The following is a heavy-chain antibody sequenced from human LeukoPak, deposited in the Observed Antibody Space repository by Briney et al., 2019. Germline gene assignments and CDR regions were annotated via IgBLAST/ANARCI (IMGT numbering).Heavy chain of an antibody. Sequence: PGGSLRLSCAASGFTVGSSYMTWVRQAPDKGLEWVSVIYSGGSTYYADSVKGRFTISRDNSKNTLYLQMNSLRAEDTAVYYCARDGGQRPSGFSTVGFDYWGQGTLVTVSS. J-gene: IGHJ4*02. CDR1: GFTVGSSY. D-gene: IGHD3-22*01. CDR2: IYSGGST. V-gene: IGHV3-53*01. CDR3: ARDGGQRPSGFSTVGFDY.